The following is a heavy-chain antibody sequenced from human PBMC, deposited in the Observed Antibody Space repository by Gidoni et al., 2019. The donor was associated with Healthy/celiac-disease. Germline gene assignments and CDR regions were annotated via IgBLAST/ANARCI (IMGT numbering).Heavy chain of an antibody. CDR3: AKAYSSAWSYFDH. Sequence: EVQLLESGGGLVQPGGSLRLSCASSGFTFSNYAMTWVRQAPGKGLEWVSTISAGGGSTYYPDSVRGRFTISRDNSKNTLYLQMNSLRAEDTAVYHCAKAYSSAWSYFDHWGQGIRVTVSS. CDR1: GFTFSNYA. J-gene: IGHJ4*02. CDR2: ISAGGGST. V-gene: IGHV3-23*01. D-gene: IGHD6-19*01.